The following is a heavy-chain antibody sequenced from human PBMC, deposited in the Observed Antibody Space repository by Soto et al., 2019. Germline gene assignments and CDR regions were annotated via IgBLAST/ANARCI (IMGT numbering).Heavy chain of an antibody. CDR3: ARPAKPLGYCSGGGCNAFDI. J-gene: IGHJ3*02. CDR1: GYTFTSYG. D-gene: IGHD2-15*01. CDR2: ISAYNGNP. V-gene: IGHV1-18*01. Sequence: ASVKVSCKASGYTFTSYGINWVRQAPGQGLEWMGWISAYNGNPNFAQKLQDRVTMTSDTSTSTAYMELRSLRSDDTAVYYCARPAKPLGYCSGGGCNAFDIWGQGTMVTVSS.